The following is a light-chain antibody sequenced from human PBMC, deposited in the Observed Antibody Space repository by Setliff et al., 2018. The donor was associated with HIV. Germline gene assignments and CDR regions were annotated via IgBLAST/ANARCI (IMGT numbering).Light chain of an antibody. CDR3: SSYTSSSTPYA. V-gene: IGLV2-14*01. J-gene: IGLJ1*01. Sequence: QSALAQPASVSGSPGQSITISCTGTTSDVGGYNYVSWYQQHPGKAPKLMIYEVSNRPSWISNRFSGSKSANTASLTISGLQAEDEADYYCSSYTSSSTPYAFGTGTKVTVL. CDR1: TSDVGGYNY. CDR2: EVS.